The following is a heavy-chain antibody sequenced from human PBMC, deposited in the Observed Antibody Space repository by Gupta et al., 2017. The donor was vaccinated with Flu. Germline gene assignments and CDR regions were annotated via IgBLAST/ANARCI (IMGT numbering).Heavy chain of an antibody. J-gene: IGHJ5*02. D-gene: IGHD2-2*01. CDR3: ARGSLGYCSSTSCNHWFDP. V-gene: IGHV4-34*01. Sequence: QVQLQQWGAGLLKPSETLSLTCAVYGGPFSGYYWSWIRQPPGKGLEWIGEIKHSGSTNYNPSLKSRVTISVDTSKNQFSLKLSSVTAADTAVYYCARGSLGYCSSTSCNHWFDPWGQGTLVTVSS. CDR2: IKHSGST. CDR1: GGPFSGYY.